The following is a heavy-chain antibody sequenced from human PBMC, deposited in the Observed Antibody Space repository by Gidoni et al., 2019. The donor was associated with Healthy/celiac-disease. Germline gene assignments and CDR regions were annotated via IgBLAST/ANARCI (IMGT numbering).Heavy chain of an antibody. CDR2: IRSKAYGGTT. CDR1: GFTFGAFV. V-gene: IGHV3-49*03. Sequence: EVQLVESGGGLVQPGRSLRLSCPASGFTFGAFVISWFSQAPGKGLEWVCFIRSKAYGGTTEYAASVKGRFTISRDDSKSIAYLQMNSLKTEDTAVYYCTREGYYYDSSGYYGVSRAYYFDYWGQGTLVTVSS. J-gene: IGHJ4*02. D-gene: IGHD3-22*01. CDR3: TREGYYYDSSGYYGVSRAYYFDY.